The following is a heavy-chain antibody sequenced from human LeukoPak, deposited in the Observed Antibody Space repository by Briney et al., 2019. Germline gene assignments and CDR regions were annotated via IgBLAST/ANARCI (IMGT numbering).Heavy chain of an antibody. CDR3: AKDPNGDYIGTFDM. V-gene: IGHV3-23*01. CDR2: ISGNTANT. CDR1: EFTFSSYG. D-gene: IGHD4-17*01. Sequence: QAGGSLRLSCAASEFTFSSYGMSWVRQAPGKGLEWVSWISGNTANTYYADSVQGRFSISRDNSKNTLYLQMYSLRAEDTAIYYCAKDPNGDYIGTFDMWGQGTMVTVSS. J-gene: IGHJ3*02.